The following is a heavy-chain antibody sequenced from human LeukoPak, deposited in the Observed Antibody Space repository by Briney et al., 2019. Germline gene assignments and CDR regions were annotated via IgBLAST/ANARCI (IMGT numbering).Heavy chain of an antibody. V-gene: IGHV3-11*06. D-gene: IGHD3-10*01. CDR2: ISSSSSYT. Sequence: PGGSLRLSCAASGFTFSDYYMSWIRQAPGKGLKWVSYISSSSSYTNYADSVKGRFTISRDNAKNSLYLQMNSLRAEDTAVYYCARDSGDFGSLLLLDYWGQGTLVTVSS. J-gene: IGHJ4*02. CDR3: ARDSGDFGSLLLLDY. CDR1: GFTFSDYY.